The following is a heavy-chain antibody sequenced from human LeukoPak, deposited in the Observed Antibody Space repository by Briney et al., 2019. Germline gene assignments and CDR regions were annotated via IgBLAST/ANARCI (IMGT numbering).Heavy chain of an antibody. J-gene: IGHJ4*02. CDR3: ATSSPLWAYGSGAFDY. Sequence: SETLSLTCTVSGGSISTSSYYWGWVRQPPGKGLEWIGNIFYSGSTYYSPSLKSRVTISLDTSRNQFSLKLSSVTAADTAVYYCATSSPLWAYGSGAFDYWGQGTLVTVSS. CDR2: IFYSGST. CDR1: GGSISTSSYY. D-gene: IGHD3-10*01. V-gene: IGHV4-39*07.